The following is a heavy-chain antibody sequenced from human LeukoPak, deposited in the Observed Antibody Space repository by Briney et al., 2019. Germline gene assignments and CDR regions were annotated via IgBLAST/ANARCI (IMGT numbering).Heavy chain of an antibody. J-gene: IGHJ6*03. CDR1: GGSFSGYY. V-gene: IGHV4-34*01. D-gene: IGHD3-10*01. Sequence: PSDTLSLTCAVYGGSFSGYYWSWIRQPPGKGLEWIGEINHSGSTKNNPSLKSRVTISVDTSKNQLSLKLSSVTAAGTAVYYCARRVGRYFGERAYYYNYMDVWGKGPTVTISS. CDR2: INHSGST. CDR3: ARRVGRYFGERAYYYNYMDV.